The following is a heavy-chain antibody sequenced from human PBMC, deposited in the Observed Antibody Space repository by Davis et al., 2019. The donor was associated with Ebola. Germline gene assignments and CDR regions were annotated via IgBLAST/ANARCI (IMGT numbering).Heavy chain of an antibody. CDR3: ARLSGLVSSQSGALYFDL. CDR1: GGSISSGTYY. V-gene: IGHV4-39*07. Sequence: LRLSCSVSGGSISSGTYYWGWVRQPPGKGLEWIGSIYYNGRTYYSSSLESRVTISLDTSKNQFSLKLRSVTAADTAVYFCARLSGLVSSQSGALYFDLWGRGTLVSVSS. D-gene: IGHD3/OR15-3a*01. J-gene: IGHJ2*01. CDR2: IYYNGRT.